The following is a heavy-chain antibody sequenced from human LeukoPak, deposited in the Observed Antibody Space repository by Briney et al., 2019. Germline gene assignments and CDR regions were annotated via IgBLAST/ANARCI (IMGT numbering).Heavy chain of an antibody. CDR1: GGSISSDY. CDR3: ARHSMSAGSDWFDP. Sequence: SETLSLTCTVSGGSISSDYWSWIRQPPGKGLEWIGYIYNSGSTNYNPSLKSRVTISVDTSKNQFSLKLTSVTAADTAVYYCARHSMSAGSDWFDPWGQGTLVTVSS. V-gene: IGHV4-59*01. CDR2: IYNSGST. J-gene: IGHJ5*02. D-gene: IGHD2/OR15-2a*01.